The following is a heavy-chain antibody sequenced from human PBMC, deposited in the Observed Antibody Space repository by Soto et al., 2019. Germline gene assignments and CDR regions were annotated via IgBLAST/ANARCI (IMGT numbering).Heavy chain of an antibody. V-gene: IGHV4-59*01. CDR2: IYYSGST. CDR3: ALYSRSSRMDWFDP. D-gene: IGHD6-6*01. J-gene: IGHJ5*02. CDR1: GGSISSDY. Sequence: SETLSLTCTVSGGSISSDYWSWIRQPPGKGLEWIGYIYYSGSTNYNPSLKSRVTISVDTSKNQFSLKLSSVTAADTAVYYCALYSRSSRMDWFDPRGPGTLVTV.